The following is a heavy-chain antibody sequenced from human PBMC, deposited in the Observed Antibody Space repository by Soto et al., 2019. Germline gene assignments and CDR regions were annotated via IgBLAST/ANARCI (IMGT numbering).Heavy chain of an antibody. CDR1: GDSISSSQW. CDR3: GRTKDYFYGVDV. J-gene: IGHJ6*02. V-gene: IGHV4-4*02. CDR2: IYHNERT. Sequence: QVQLQESCTGLVKPSGTLSLTCAVSGDSISSSQWWSWVRQPPGKGLEWIGEIYHNERTNYNPSLKSRLTMSLDRSKNQVSLKLSSVTAADTATYYCGRTKDYFYGVDVWGQGTTVTVSS.